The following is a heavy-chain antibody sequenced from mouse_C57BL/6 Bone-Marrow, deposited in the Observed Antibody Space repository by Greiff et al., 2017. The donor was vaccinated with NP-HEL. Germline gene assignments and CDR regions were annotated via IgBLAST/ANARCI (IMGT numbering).Heavy chain of an antibody. CDR2: ISNGGGST. V-gene: IGHV5-12*01. D-gene: IGHD1-1*01. Sequence: EVQVVESGGGLVQPGGSLKLSCAASGFTFSDYYMYWVRQTPEKRLEWVAYISNGGGSTYYPDTVKGRFTISRDNAKNTLYLQMSRLKSEDTAMYYCARGPSYYYGSSHWYFDVWGTGTTVTVSS. CDR3: ARGPSYYYGSSHWYFDV. J-gene: IGHJ1*03. CDR1: GFTFSDYY.